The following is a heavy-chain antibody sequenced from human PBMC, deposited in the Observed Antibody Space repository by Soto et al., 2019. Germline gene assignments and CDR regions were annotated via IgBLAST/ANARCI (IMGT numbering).Heavy chain of an antibody. CDR3: ARDPGYCTNGVCPIFDF. D-gene: IGHD2-8*01. CDR2: MYHGGRT. Sequence: LSLTCTVSGDSVTNYFWSWMRQPPGKGLEWIGHMYHGGRTNYSPSLKSRVTMSLDSSKNQSSLNLSSVTAADTAVYFCARDPGYCTNGVCPIFDFWGQGVLVTVSS. J-gene: IGHJ4*02. CDR1: GDSVTNYF. V-gene: IGHV4-59*02.